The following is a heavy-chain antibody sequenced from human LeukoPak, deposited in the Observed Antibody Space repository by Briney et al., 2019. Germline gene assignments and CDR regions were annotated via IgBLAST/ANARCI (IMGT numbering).Heavy chain of an antibody. V-gene: IGHV3-7*04. CDR2: MNQFGTEI. J-gene: IGHJ4*02. CDR1: KFTFSDYY. D-gene: IGHD3/OR15-3a*01. CDR3: ARGTYYYEC. Sequence: GGSLRLSCAASKFTFSDYYMTWVREAPGKGPEGVTYMNQFGTEIKSLDSVKGRFTISRDNAKNSLYLWMTRLTADDAAVYYCARGTYYYECWGQGTLVIVSS.